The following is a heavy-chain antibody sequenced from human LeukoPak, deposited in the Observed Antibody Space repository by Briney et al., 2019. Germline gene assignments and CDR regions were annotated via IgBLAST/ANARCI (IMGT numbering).Heavy chain of an antibody. Sequence: QSGGSLRLSCAASGFTFSNYWMHWLRQAPGKGLVWVSRINSAGSDTNYADSVRGRFTISRDNAKNTLYLQMNSLRTEDTAVYYCARMNAAMGSFFDPWGQRTLVTVSS. CDR1: GFTFSNYW. CDR3: ARMNAAMGSFFDP. J-gene: IGHJ5*02. V-gene: IGHV3-74*01. CDR2: INSAGSDT. D-gene: IGHD5-18*01.